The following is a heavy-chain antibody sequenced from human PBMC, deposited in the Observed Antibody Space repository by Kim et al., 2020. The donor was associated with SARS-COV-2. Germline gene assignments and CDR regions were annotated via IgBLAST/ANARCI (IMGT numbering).Heavy chain of an antibody. CDR1: GFTFINAW. J-gene: IGHJ4*02. V-gene: IGHV3-15*01. Sequence: GGSLRLSCRGSGFTFINAWMRWVRQAPGKGLEWVGRIKSKRDGGTADYAALVYVRFFISRDDSTATIYLQMNSLEADDTAVYYCTTALVSSAGPIYWGPG. D-gene: IGHD3-9*01. CDR2: IKSKRDGGTA. CDR3: TTALVSSAGPIY.